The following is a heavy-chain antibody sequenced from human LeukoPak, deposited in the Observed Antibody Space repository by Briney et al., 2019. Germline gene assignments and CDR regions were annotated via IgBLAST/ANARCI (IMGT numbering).Heavy chain of an antibody. CDR1: GYSFTSYW. CDR2: IYPGDSDT. D-gene: IGHD3-10*01. CDR3: ARLKLLWFGEATGNYFDY. Sequence: GESLKISCKGSGYSFTSYWIGWVRQMPGKGLEWMGIIYPGDSDTRYSPSFQGQVTISADKSISTAYLQWSSLKAPDTAMYYCARLKLLWFGEATGNYFDYWGQGTLVTVSS. V-gene: IGHV5-51*01. J-gene: IGHJ4*02.